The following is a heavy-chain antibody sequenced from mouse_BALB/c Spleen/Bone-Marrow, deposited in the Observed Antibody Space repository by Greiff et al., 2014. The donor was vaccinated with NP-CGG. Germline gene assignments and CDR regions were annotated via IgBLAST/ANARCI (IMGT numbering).Heavy chain of an antibody. Sequence: EVMLVESGGGLVQPGGSLKLSCAASGFTFSSYTMSWVRQTLEKRLEWVAYISNGGGSTYYPDTVKGRFTISRDNAKNTLYLQMSSLKSEDTAMYYCARGIYYYGSSCAYWGQGTLVTVSA. J-gene: IGHJ3*01. CDR1: GFTFSSYT. V-gene: IGHV5-12-2*01. CDR3: ARGIYYYGSSCAY. CDR2: ISNGGGST. D-gene: IGHD1-1*01.